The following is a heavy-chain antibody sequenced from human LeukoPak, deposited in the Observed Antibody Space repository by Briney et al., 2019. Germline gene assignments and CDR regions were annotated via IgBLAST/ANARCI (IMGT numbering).Heavy chain of an antibody. Sequence: GASVKVSCKASGYTFTSYYMHWVRQAPGQGLEWMGIINPSGGSTSYAQKFQGRVTMTRDTSTSTVYMELSSLRSEDTAVYYCARGAPPDEAVPMYYFDYWGQGTLVTVSS. V-gene: IGHV1-46*01. J-gene: IGHJ4*02. CDR1: GYTFTSYY. D-gene: IGHD3-10*02. CDR2: INPSGGST. CDR3: ARGAPPDEAVPMYYFDY.